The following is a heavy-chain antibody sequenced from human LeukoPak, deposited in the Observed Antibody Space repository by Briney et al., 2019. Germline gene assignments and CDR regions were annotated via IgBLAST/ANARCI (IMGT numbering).Heavy chain of an antibody. V-gene: IGHV1-69*05. CDR1: GGTFSSYA. CDR3: ARGHPTYIVLMVYAHDAFDI. J-gene: IGHJ3*02. CDR2: IIPIFGTA. Sequence: SVTVSCKASGGTFSSYAISWVRQAPGQGLEWMGGIIPIFGTANYAQKFQGRVTITTDESTSTAYMELSSLRSEDTAVYYCARGHPTYIVLMVYAHDAFDIWGQGTMVTVSS. D-gene: IGHD2-8*01.